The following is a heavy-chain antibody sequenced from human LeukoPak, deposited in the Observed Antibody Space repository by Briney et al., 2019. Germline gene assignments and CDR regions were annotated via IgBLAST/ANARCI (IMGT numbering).Heavy chain of an antibody. CDR3: AIRGGTYGSGSYRGY. V-gene: IGHV3-23*01. CDR2: ISNSGIST. Sequence: PGGTLRLSCAASGFTFPSYGMSWVRQAPGKGLEWVSAISNSGISTSYADSVKGRFTISRDNSKNTMYLQMNSLRAEDTAVYYCAIRGGTYGSGSYRGYWGQGTLVTVSS. CDR1: GFTFPSYG. D-gene: IGHD3-10*01. J-gene: IGHJ4*02.